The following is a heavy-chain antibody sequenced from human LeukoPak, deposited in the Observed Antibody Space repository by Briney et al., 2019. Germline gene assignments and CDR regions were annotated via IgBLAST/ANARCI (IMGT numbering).Heavy chain of an antibody. CDR2: IFYSGNT. CDR1: GGSISNYY. CDR3: ARRQLAAGGRGYFFDY. J-gene: IGHJ4*02. D-gene: IGHD6-13*01. Sequence: SETLSLTCTVSGGSISNYYWSWIRQPPGKGLEWIGYIFYSGNTNSNPSLKSRVTMSVDTSKNEFSLKLSSVTAADTAVYYCARRQLAAGGRGYFFDYWGQGTLVTVSS. V-gene: IGHV4-59*12.